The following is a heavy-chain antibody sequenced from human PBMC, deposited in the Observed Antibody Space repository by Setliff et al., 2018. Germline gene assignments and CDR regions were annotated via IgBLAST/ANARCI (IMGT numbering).Heavy chain of an antibody. V-gene: IGHV1-18*01. Sequence: ASVKVSCKASGYTFTSFGVSWVRQAPGQGLEWMGWISAYTGNTYSAQRFQGRVSLTTDESTNTAYLELRGLRSDDTAVYYCMRLVRFCSRTVCQRTSGDEAWGQGTLVTVSS. CDR3: MRLVRFCSRTVCQRTSGDEA. CDR1: GYTFTSFG. D-gene: IGHD3-3*01. J-gene: IGHJ5*02. CDR2: ISAYTGNT.